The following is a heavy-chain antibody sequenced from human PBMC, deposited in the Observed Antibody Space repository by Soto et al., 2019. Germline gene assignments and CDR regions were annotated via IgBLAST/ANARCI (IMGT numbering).Heavy chain of an antibody. CDR1: GYTFTSYD. V-gene: IGHV1-8*01. D-gene: IGHD5-18*01. J-gene: IGHJ5*02. CDR2: MNPNSGNT. Sequence: QVQLVQSGAEVKKPGASVKVSCKASGYTFTSYDINWVRQATGQGLEWMGWMNPNSGNTGYAQKFQGRVTMTRNTSISTAYMELSSLRSEDTAVYYCARGRSSYLGVLYNWLDPWGQGTLVTVSS. CDR3: ARGRSSYLGVLYNWLDP.